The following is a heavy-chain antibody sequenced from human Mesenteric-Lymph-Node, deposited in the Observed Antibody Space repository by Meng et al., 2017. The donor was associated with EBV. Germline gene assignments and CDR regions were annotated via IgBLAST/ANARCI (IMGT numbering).Heavy chain of an antibody. CDR1: GFRFSTYA. CDR3: ASGWDVTMAMDY. V-gene: IGHV3-30-3*01. D-gene: IGHD5-24*01. J-gene: IGHJ4*02. CDR2: ISYNGNIE. Sequence: VHLVGSGEGVVQPGRSLRLSCAVSGFRFSTYAMHWVRQAPGKGLEWVAVISYNGNIEYYTDSVKGRFTISRDNSKDTLILQMNSLRAEDTAVYYCASGWDVTMAMDYWGQGTLVTGSS.